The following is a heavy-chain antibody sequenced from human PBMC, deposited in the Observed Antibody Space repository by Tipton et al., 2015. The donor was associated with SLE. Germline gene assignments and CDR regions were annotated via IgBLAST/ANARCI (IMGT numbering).Heavy chain of an antibody. CDR2: IYHSGST. V-gene: IGHV4-30-2*01. D-gene: IGHD6-6*01. CDR3: AGYSSSPVLDY. CDR1: GGSISSGGYS. J-gene: IGHJ4*02. Sequence: TLSLTCAVSGGSISSGGYSWSWIRQPPGKGLEWIVYIYHSGSTYYNPSLKSRVTISVDRSKNQFSLKLSSVTVADTAVYYCAGYSSSPVLDYWGQGTLVTVSS.